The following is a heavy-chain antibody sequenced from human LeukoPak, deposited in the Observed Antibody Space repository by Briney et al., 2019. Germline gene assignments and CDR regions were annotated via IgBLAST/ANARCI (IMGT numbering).Heavy chain of an antibody. J-gene: IGHJ4*02. Sequence: ASVKVSCKASGYTFTSYAMNWVRQAPGQGVEWMGWINTNTGNPTYAQGFTGRFVFSLDTSVSTAYLQISSLKAEDTAVYYCAREVAPYYYDSSGYVYWGQGTLVTVSS. D-gene: IGHD3-22*01. CDR1: GYTFTSYA. V-gene: IGHV7-4-1*02. CDR3: AREVAPYYYDSSGYVY. CDR2: INTNTGNP.